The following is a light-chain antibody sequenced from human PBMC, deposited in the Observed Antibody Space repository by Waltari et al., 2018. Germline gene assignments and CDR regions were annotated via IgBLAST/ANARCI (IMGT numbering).Light chain of an antibody. CDR1: QSVDSFY. V-gene: IGKV3-20*01. J-gene: IGKJ3*01. CDR3: QQYGAARYT. CDR2: GAS. Sequence: ELVSTKSPGPPPVAPGQGSPLPSRTSQSVDSFYIPWYQQNPGQAPRLIILGASSRATGVPDRFSGSGSGTHFTLTISRLEPEDFAVYYCQQYGAARYTFGPGTRLDLK.